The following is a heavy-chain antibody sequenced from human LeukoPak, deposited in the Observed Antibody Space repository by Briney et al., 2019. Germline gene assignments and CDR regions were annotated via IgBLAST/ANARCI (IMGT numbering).Heavy chain of an antibody. CDR1: GGSISSYY. V-gene: IGHV4-59*12. CDR2: IYHSGST. CDR3: ARDGGAAGKAFDI. Sequence: SETLSLTCTVSGGSISSYYWSWIRQPPGKGLEWIGYIYHSGSTYYNPSLKSRVTISVDRSKNQFSLKLSSVTAADTAVYYCARDGGAAGKAFDIWGQGTMVTVSS. J-gene: IGHJ3*02. D-gene: IGHD3-16*01.